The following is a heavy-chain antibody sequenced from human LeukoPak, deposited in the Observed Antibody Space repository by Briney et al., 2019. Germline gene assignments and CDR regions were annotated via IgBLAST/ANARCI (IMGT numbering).Heavy chain of an antibody. Sequence: ASVKVSCTASGYTFTSYGISWVRQAPGQGLEWMGWISAYNGNTNYAQKLQGRVTMTTDTSTSTAYMELRSLRSDDTAVYYCATQHSGSYYFDYWGQGTLVTVSS. CDR3: ATQHSGSYYFDY. CDR2: ISAYNGNT. J-gene: IGHJ4*02. V-gene: IGHV1-18*01. D-gene: IGHD1-26*01. CDR1: GYTFTSYG.